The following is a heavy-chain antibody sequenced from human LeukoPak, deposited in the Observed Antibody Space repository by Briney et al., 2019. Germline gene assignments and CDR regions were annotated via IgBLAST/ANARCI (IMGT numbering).Heavy chain of an antibody. CDR3: ARTRGYYRRRYYYYMDV. D-gene: IGHD5-18*01. CDR1: GYTFTSYD. Sequence: ASVKVSCKASGYTFTSYDINWVRQATGQGLEWMGWMNPNSGNTGYAQKFQGRVTMTRNTSISTAYMGLSSLRSEDTAVYYCARTRGYYRRRYYYYMDVWGKGTTVTVSS. V-gene: IGHV1-8*01. J-gene: IGHJ6*03. CDR2: MNPNSGNT.